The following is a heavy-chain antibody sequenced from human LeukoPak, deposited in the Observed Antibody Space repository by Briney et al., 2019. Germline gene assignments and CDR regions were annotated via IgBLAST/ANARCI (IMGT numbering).Heavy chain of an antibody. V-gene: IGHV3-23*01. CDR1: GFTFSSYA. CDR3: AGRFDP. CDR2: ISGSAGST. J-gene: IGHJ5*02. Sequence: PGGSLRLSCAASGFTFSSYAFSWVRQAPGTGLEWVSTISGSAGSTYYADSVKGRFTISRDNAKNSLYLQMNSLRAEDTAVYYCAGRFDPWGQGTLVTVSS.